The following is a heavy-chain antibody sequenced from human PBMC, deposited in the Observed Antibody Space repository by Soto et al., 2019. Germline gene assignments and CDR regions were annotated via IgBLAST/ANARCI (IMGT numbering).Heavy chain of an antibody. Sequence: TLSLTCAVSGGSITIGNSYSWSWIRQPPGKGLEWIGSISHTGSTSYNPSLKSRLTMSVDKSKNQFSLRLSSVTAADMAVYYCARAVAPYFGTWFDPSGQGILVTVSS. V-gene: IGHV4-30-2*01. CDR1: GGSITIGNSYS. CDR2: ISHTGST. D-gene: IGHD3-10*01. J-gene: IGHJ5*02. CDR3: ARAVAPYFGTWFDP.